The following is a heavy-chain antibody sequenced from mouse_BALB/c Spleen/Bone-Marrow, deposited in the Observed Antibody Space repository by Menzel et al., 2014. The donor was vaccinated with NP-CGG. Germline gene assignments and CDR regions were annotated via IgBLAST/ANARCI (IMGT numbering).Heavy chain of an antibody. CDR2: IDPANGNT. CDR3: ARYYYGSSYAMDY. V-gene: IGHV14-3*02. CDR1: GFNIKDTY. D-gene: IGHD1-1*01. Sequence: EVQLQQSGAELVKPGASVKLSCTASGFNIKDTYMHWVKQRPEQGLEWIGRIDPANGNTKYDPKFQGKATITADTSSNTAYLQPSSLTSEDTAVYYCARYYYGSSYAMDYWGQGTSVTVSS. J-gene: IGHJ4*01.